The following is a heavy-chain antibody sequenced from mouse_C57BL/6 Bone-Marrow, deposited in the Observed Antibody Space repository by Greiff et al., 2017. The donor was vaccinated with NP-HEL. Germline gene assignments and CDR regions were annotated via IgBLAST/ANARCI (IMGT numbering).Heavy chain of an antibody. Sequence: VKLQESGPGLVQPSQSLSISCTVSGFSLTSYGVHWVRQPPGKGLEWLGVIWRGGSTDYNAAFISRLSISKDNAKSQVFFKMNSLQADDTAIYYCAKNYDYGGIWYFDVWGTGTTVTVSS. CDR1: GFSLTSYG. V-gene: IGHV2-4*01. CDR3: AKNYDYGGIWYFDV. CDR2: IWRGGST. D-gene: IGHD2-4*01. J-gene: IGHJ1*03.